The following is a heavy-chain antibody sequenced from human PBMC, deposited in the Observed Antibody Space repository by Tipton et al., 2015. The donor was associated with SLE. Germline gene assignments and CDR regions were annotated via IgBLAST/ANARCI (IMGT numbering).Heavy chain of an antibody. CDR3: ARDFRGRIIANRETMGDYLHYYMDV. D-gene: IGHD3-10*01. V-gene: IGHV4-59*12. CDR1: GGSISNYY. Sequence: TLSLTCTVSGGSISNYYWSWIRQPPGKGLEWIGYIYYSGSTNYNPSLKSRVTMSVDRSKNQFSLKLSSVTAADTAVYYCARDFRGRIIANRETMGDYLHYYMDVWGKGTTVTVSS. J-gene: IGHJ6*03. CDR2: IYYSGST.